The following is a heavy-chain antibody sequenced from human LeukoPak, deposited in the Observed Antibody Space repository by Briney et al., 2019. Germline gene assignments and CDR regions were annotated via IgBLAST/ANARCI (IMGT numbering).Heavy chain of an antibody. CDR1: GFTFSSYW. CDR3: ARSTSGCFDY. CDR2: INNDGSTT. V-gene: IGHV3-74*03. J-gene: IGHJ4*02. Sequence: GGSLRLSCAASGFTFSSYWMHWVRQAPGKGLVWVARINNDGSTTMYADSVKGRFTISRDNAKNTLYLQINNQRPEDTAVYYCARSTSGCFDYWGQGALVTVSS. D-gene: IGHD7-27*01.